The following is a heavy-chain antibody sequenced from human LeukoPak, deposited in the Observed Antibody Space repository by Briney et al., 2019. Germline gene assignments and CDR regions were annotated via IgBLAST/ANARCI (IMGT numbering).Heavy chain of an antibody. J-gene: IGHJ5*02. D-gene: IGHD6-13*01. CDR1: GYTFTDYY. Sequence: GASVKVSCKASGYTFTDYYMHWVRQAPGQGFEWMGWINPNSGATNYAQRFQGRVSLTKNTATTTVYMELTRLKSDDTAIYFCAREGINVIDTNWFDPWGQGTLVTVSS. CDR2: INPNSGAT. CDR3: AREGINVIDTNWFDP. V-gene: IGHV1-2*02.